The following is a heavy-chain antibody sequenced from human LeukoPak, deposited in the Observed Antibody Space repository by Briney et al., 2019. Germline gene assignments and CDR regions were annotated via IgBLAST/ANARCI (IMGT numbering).Heavy chain of an antibody. Sequence: GGSLRLSCAASAFSLSNYEMNWVRQAPGKGLEWVSTISGSGVSTYYADSVKGRFTISRDNSKNTLYLQMNSLRAEDTAVYYCAREGTRGYFQHWGQGTLVTVSS. CDR2: ISGSGVST. CDR1: AFSLSNYE. CDR3: AREGTRGYFQH. V-gene: IGHV3-23*01. J-gene: IGHJ1*01.